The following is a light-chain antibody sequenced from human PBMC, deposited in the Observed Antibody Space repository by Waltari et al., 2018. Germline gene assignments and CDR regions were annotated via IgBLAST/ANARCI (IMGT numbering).Light chain of an antibody. CDR3: HQYGSSLWT. CDR1: QSVGSSS. V-gene: IGKV3-20*01. CDR2: GTS. Sequence: DIVLTQSPDSLSLSPGERGTLSCRASQSVGSSSLAWYQQKPGQVPRLLIYGTSSRAPGIPDRFIGSGSGTDFTLTISTLDPEDYAIYYCHQYGSSLWTFGQGTKVEIK. J-gene: IGKJ1*01.